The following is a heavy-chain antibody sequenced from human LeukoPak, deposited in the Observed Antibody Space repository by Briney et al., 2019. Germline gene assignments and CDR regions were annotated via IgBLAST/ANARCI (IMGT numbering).Heavy chain of an antibody. CDR1: GFTFSNYA. V-gene: IGHV3-30*04. CDR2: ISYDGRNK. J-gene: IGHJ4*02. CDR3: AKDHGSYLYYFDY. D-gene: IGHD1-26*01. Sequence: PGGSLRLSCAASGFTFSNYAMHWVRQAPGKGLEWVALISYDGRNKYYADSMKGRFTISRDNSKNTLYLQMNSLRAEDTAVYYCAKDHGSYLYYFDYWGQGTLVTVSS.